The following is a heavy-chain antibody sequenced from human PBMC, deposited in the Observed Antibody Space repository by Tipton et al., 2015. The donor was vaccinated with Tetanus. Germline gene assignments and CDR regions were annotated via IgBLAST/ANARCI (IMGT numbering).Heavy chain of an antibody. D-gene: IGHD3-10*01. CDR1: GGSITSNY. V-gene: IGHV4-4*07. CDR3: ARGVWFGPGPRYYFDY. Sequence: TLSLTCTVSGGSITSNYWTWIRQPAGKGLEWIGRIYAPGITNYNPSLKSRVSMSVDTSKNQFSLKLNSVTAADTAVYYCARGVWFGPGPRYYFDYWGQGTLVTVSS. CDR2: IYAPGIT. J-gene: IGHJ4*02.